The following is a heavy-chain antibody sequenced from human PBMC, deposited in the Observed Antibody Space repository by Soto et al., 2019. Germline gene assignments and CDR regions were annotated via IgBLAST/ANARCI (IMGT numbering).Heavy chain of an antibody. V-gene: IGHV3-23*01. CDR2: ISGSGGST. CDR3: ANSRGITIFGVGIAGGSGWFDP. D-gene: IGHD3-3*01. Sequence: GGSLRLSCAASGFTFSSYAMSWVRQAPGKGLEWVSAISGSGGSTYYADSVKGRFTISRDNSKNTLYLQMNSLRAEDTAVYYCANSRGITIFGVGIAGGSGWFDPWGQGTLVTVSS. J-gene: IGHJ5*02. CDR1: GFTFSSYA.